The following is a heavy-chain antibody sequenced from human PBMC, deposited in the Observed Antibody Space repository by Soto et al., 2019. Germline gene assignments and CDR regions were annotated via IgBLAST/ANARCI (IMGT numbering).Heavy chain of an antibody. D-gene: IGHD3-10*01. J-gene: IGHJ5*02. CDR2: IYYSGRT. V-gene: IGHV4-59*01. CDR3: ARGETMVRGLELVWCDP. Sequence: QVQLQESGPGLVKPSETLSLTCTVSGGSISSYYWSWIRQPPGKGLEWMGHIYYSGRTTYNPSLNSRVTISVDTSMNHFSLKLSSVTAADTAVYYCARGETMVRGLELVWCDPWGQGTPVTVSS. CDR1: GGSISSYY.